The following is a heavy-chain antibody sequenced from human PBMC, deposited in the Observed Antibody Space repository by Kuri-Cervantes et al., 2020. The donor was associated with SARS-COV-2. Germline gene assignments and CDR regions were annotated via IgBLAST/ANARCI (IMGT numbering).Heavy chain of an antibody. D-gene: IGHD5-24*01. Sequence: SQTLSLTCDVSGDSMNNGNWWTWVRQTPGKGLEWIGEIYHNGNTNYNPSLKSRVTISVDESKNQFSLKLNSVTAADTAVYHCASLLLWQQFAHWGQGILVPSPQ. CDR1: GDSMNNGNW. CDR2: IYHNGNT. J-gene: IGHJ4*02. V-gene: IGHV4-4*02. CDR3: ASLLLWQQFAH.